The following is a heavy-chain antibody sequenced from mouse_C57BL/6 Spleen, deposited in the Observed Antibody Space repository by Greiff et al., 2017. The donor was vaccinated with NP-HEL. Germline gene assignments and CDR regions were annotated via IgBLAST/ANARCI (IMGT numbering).Heavy chain of an antibody. CDR1: GFNIKDDY. V-gene: IGHV14-4*01. CDR2: IDPENGDT. D-gene: IGHD1-1*01. Sequence: VQLQQSGAELVRPGASVKLSCTASGFNIKDDYMHWVKQRPDQGLEWIGWIDPENGDTEYASKFQGKATITADTSSNTAYLQLSSLTSEDTAVYYCTTNRLSRDFDYWGQGTTLTVSS. CDR3: TTNRLSRDFDY. J-gene: IGHJ2*01.